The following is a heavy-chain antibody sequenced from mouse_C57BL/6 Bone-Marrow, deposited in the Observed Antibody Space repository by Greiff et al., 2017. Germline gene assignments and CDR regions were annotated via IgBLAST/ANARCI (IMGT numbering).Heavy chain of an antibody. D-gene: IGHD1-1*01. CDR1: GFNIKDDY. J-gene: IGHJ2*01. CDR2: IDPENGDT. V-gene: IGHV14-4*01. Sequence: EVQLQESGAELVRPGASVKLSCTASGFNIKDDYMHWVKQRPEQGLEWIGGIDPENGDTEYASKFKGKATITADTSSNTAYLQLSSLTSEDTAVYYCTTNYGSSYYFDYWGQGTTLTVSS. CDR3: TTNYGSSYYFDY.